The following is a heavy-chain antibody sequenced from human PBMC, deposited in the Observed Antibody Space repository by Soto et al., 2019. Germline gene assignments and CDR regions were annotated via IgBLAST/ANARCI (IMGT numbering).Heavy chain of an antibody. CDR3: EKNWNWGSLVH. CDR2: IYDGGST. V-gene: IGHV4-30-2*01. Sequence: TLDLTCAVPGCSMSSGDYSWNWIRQPPGKGLEWIGYIYDGGSTYNNPSLQGRVTMSLDRSRNQFSMRLSSVTAAETAVYYCEKNWNWGSLVHWGQGTLVTVSS. J-gene: IGHJ4*02. D-gene: IGHD7-27*01. CDR1: GCSMSSGDYS.